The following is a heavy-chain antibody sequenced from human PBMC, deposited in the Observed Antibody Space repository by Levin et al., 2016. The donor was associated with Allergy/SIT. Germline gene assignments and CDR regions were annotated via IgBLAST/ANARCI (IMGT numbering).Heavy chain of an antibody. Sequence: VRQMPGKGLEWMGIIYPGDSDTRYSPSFQGQVTISADKSISTAYLQWSSLKASDTAMYYCARAYSSSSADFDYWGQGTLVTVSS. J-gene: IGHJ4*02. D-gene: IGHD6-6*01. V-gene: IGHV5-51*01. CDR2: IYPGDSDT. CDR3: ARAYSSSSADFDY.